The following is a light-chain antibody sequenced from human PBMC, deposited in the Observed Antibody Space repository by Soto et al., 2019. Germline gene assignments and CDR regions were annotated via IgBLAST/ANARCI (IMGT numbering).Light chain of an antibody. J-gene: IGKJ1*01. V-gene: IGKV1-39*01. CDR1: QSISSY. CDR3: QQSSSTPET. CDR2: VAS. Sequence: DIQMTQSPSSPSSSVGDRVTLTFRASQSISSYLSWYQQKPGKAPKLLINVASTLQSGVPSRFSGSGSGTDFTLAISSLQPEDFATYYCQQSSSTPETFGQGTKVDI.